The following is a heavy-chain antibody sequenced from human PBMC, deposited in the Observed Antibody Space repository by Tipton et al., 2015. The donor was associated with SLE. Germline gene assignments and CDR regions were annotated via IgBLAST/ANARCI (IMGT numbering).Heavy chain of an antibody. J-gene: IGHJ6*03. V-gene: IGHV1-46*01. CDR2: IXPSGGST. CDR1: GYTFTSYY. CDR3: XRGAGPITSXXNYYCYYYRDV. D-gene: IGHD3-16*01. Sequence: QLVQSGAEVKKPGASVKVSCKASGYTFTSYYMHWVXXAPGQGLEWXGIIXPSGGSTSYAQKFQGRVTMTTDTSTSTVYMELSSXXXXXTAVYYXXRGAGPITSXXNYYCYYYRDVWGKGTTVTVSS.